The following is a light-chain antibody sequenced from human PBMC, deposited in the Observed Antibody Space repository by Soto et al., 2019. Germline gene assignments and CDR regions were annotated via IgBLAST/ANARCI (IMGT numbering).Light chain of an antibody. Sequence: IQMTQSPSSLSASVGDRVTITCRASQSISNYLNWYQQKPGKAPKLLMYAASSLQSGVPSRFGGSGAGTDFTLTISSQQPEDVATYYCQQSYSTPRTFGQGTKVEIK. V-gene: IGKV1-39*01. CDR2: AAS. CDR3: QQSYSTPRT. J-gene: IGKJ1*01. CDR1: QSISNY.